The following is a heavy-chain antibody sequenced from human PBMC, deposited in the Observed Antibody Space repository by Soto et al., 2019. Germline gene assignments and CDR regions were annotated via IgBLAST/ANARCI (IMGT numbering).Heavy chain of an antibody. CDR2: IYYSGST. D-gene: IGHD5-12*01. J-gene: IGHJ3*02. V-gene: IGHV4-31*03. Sequence: PSETLSLTCTVSGGSISSGGYYWSWIRQHPGKGLEWIGYIYYSGSTYYNPSLKSRVTISVDTSKNQFSLKLSSVTAADTAVYYCARDGRRDGYPSKEEAFDIRGQGTMVTVSS. CDR1: GGSISSGGYY. CDR3: ARDGRRDGYPSKEEAFDI.